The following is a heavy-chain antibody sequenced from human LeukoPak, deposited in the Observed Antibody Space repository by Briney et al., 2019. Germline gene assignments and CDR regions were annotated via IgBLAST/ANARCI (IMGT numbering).Heavy chain of an antibody. CDR3: AREVGASYYFDY. CDR1: GYTFTGYY. J-gene: IGHJ4*02. V-gene: IGHV1-69*13. CDR2: IIPIFGTA. D-gene: IGHD1-26*01. Sequence: SVKVSCKASGYTFTGYYIHWLRQAPGQGLEWMGGIIPIFGTANYAQKFQGRVTITADESTSTAYMELSSLRSEDTAVYYCAREVGASYYFDYWGQGTLVTVSS.